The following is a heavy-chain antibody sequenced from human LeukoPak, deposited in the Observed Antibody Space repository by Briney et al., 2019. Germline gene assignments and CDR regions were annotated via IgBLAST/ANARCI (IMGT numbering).Heavy chain of an antibody. V-gene: IGHV3-66*04. D-gene: IGHD3-22*01. CDR3: ARPPPDYDSSGYYYYYGMDV. CDR2: IYSGGST. J-gene: IGHJ6*02. CDR1: GFTFSSYA. Sequence: GGSLRLSCAASGFTFSSYAMSWVRQAPGKGLEWVSVIYSGGSTYYADSVKGRFTISRDNSKNTLYLQMNSLRAEDTAVYYCARPPPDYDSSGYYYYYGMDVWGQGTTVTVSS.